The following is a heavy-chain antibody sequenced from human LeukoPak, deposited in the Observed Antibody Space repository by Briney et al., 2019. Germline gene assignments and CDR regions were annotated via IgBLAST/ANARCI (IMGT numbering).Heavy chain of an antibody. CDR3: AKAFRRWSYYYFDY. D-gene: IGHD4-23*01. V-gene: IGHV3-7*03. CDR2: IKQDGSEK. Sequence: GGSLRLSCAASGFTFSSHCMNWARQAPGKGLEWVANIKQDGSEKYYVDSVKGRFTISRDNAKNSLYLQMNSLRAEDTALYYCAKAFRRWSYYYFDYWGQGTLVTVSS. CDR1: GFTFSSHC. J-gene: IGHJ4*02.